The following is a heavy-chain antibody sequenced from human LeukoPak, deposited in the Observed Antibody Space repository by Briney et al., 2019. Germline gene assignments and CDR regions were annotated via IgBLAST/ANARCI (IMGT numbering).Heavy chain of an antibody. CDR2: ISGTGGAT. V-gene: IGHV3-23*01. Sequence: PGGSLRLSCVASGFIFGNDAMSWVRQAPGKGLQWVSQISGTGGATWYAGFARDRFTIARDNSKKTLYLQMSGLRVEDTAMYYCVKDPRDADGTNGFVSWGQGALLIVSS. CDR3: VKDPRDADGTNGFVS. CDR1: GFIFGNDA. D-gene: IGHD5-24*01. J-gene: IGHJ5*01.